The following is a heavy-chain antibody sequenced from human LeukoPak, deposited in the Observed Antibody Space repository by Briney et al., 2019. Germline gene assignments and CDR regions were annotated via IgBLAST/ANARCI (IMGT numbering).Heavy chain of an antibody. J-gene: IGHJ4*02. CDR1: GFIVSSNY. CDR2: IYTGGTT. V-gene: IGHV3-53*05. D-gene: IGHD6-19*01. CDR3: AKGGGSSGRSYYFDY. Sequence: GGSLRLSCAASGFIVSSNYMSWVRQAPGKGLEWVSVIYTGGTTYYADTVRGRFTISRDTAKDTLYLQMNSLRAEDTAVYYCAKGGGSSGRSYYFDYWGQGTLVTVSS.